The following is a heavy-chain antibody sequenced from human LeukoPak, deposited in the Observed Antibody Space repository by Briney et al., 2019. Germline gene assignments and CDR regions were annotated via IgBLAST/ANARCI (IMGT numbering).Heavy chain of an antibody. V-gene: IGHV3-23*01. J-gene: IGHJ6*02. CDR1: GFTFSIYA. CDR2: ISGSGGST. D-gene: IGHD1-26*01. Sequence: GGSLRLSCAASGFTFSIYAMSWVRQAPGKGLEWVSAISGSGGSTYYADSVKGRFTISRDNSKNTLYLQMNSLRAEDTAVYYCAKNSVYYYYGMDVWGQGTTVTVSS. CDR3: AKNSVYYYYGMDV.